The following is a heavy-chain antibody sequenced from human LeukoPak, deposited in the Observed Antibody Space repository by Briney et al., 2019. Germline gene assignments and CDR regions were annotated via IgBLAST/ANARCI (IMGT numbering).Heavy chain of an antibody. D-gene: IGHD2-15*01. CDR1: GFALDDYA. CDR2: ISGDGGST. V-gene: IGHV3-43*02. J-gene: IGHJ4*02. Sequence: GGSLRLSCATSGFALDDYAMHWVRQAPGKGLEWVSLISGDGGSTYYAASVKGRFTISRDNSKNSLYVQMNSLRSEDTALYYCAKQAASGGGVDYWGQGTLVTVSS. CDR3: AKQAASGGGVDY.